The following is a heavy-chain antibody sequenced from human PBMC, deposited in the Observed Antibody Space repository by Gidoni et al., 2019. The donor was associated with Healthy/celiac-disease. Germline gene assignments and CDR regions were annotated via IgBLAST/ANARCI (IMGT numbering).Heavy chain of an antibody. V-gene: IGHV1-69*01. J-gene: IGHJ6*02. CDR3: ARDYCSSTSCYNNYYYYGMDV. D-gene: IGHD2-2*02. CDR1: GVTFRSYS. CDR2: IIPIFGTA. Sequence: QVQLVQSGAEVKKPGSSVKVSCKASGVTFRSYSISWVRQAPGQGLEWMGGIIPIFGTANDAQKFKGRVTITADESTSTAYMELSSLKSEDTALYYCARDYCSSTSCYNNYYYYGMDVWGQGTTVTVSS.